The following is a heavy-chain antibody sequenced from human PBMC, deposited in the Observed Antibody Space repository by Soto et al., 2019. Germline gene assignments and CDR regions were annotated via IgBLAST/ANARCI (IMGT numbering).Heavy chain of an antibody. CDR2: ISSSGNSK. CDR1: GFTFTGYE. CDR3: ARESCSSSSCSTRYGMDV. D-gene: IGHD2-2*01. Sequence: EVQLVESGGGLVQPGGSLRLSCVASGFTFTGYEMNWVRQAPGKGLEWVSYISSSGNSKYYADSVKGRFTISRDNAKNSLYLQMNRLSAEDTAIYYCARESCSSSSCSTRYGMDVWGQGSTVTVSS. J-gene: IGHJ6*02. V-gene: IGHV3-48*03.